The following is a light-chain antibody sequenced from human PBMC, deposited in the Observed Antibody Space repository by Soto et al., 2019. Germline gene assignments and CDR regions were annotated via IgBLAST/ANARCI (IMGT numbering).Light chain of an antibody. V-gene: IGLV2-23*01. J-gene: IGLJ2*01. CDR2: EGS. CDR3: CSYAGSSTSV. CDR1: SSDVGSYNL. Sequence: QSVLTQPASVSGSPGQSITISCTGTSSDVGSYNLVSWYQQHPGKAPKLMIYEGSKRPSGVSNRFSGSKSGNTASLTISGLQAEDEADYYCCSYAGSSTSVFGGGTTVTVL.